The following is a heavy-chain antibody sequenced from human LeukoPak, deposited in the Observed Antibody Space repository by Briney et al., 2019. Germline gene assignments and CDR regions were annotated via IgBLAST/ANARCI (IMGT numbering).Heavy chain of an antibody. J-gene: IGHJ4*02. Sequence: GASVKVSCKASGYTFTGYHIHWVRQAPGPGLEWMGRINPYSGDTNCAQKFQGRVTMTRDTSITTAYMDLSSLTPDDTAVYFCARDQGSLTRSWYTGYWGQGTQVTVSS. CDR1: GYTFTGYH. CDR2: INPYSGDT. CDR3: ARDQGSLTRSWYTGY. D-gene: IGHD6-13*01. V-gene: IGHV1-2*06.